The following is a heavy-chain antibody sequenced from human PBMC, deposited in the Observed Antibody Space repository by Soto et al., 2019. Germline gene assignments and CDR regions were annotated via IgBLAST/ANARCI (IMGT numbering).Heavy chain of an antibody. J-gene: IGHJ6*02. CDR2: ISAYNGNT. CDR3: ARDSECCGSCWGNHYYYYGMDV. CDR1: GYTFTSYG. Sequence: ASVKVSCKASGYTFTSYGISWVRQAPGQGLEWMGWISAYNGNTNYAQKLQGRVTMTTDTSTSTAYMELRSLRSDDTAVYYCARDSECCGSCWGNHYYYYGMDVWGQGTTVTVSS. V-gene: IGHV1-18*04. D-gene: IGHD1-26*01.